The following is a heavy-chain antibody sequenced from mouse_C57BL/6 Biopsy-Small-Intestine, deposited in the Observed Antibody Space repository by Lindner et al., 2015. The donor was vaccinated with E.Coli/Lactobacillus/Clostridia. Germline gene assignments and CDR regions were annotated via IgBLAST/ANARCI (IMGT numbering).Heavy chain of an antibody. J-gene: IGHJ2*01. D-gene: IGHD3-3*01. V-gene: IGHV1-81*01. CDR3: ARGTPTDY. CDR2: IYPRSGNT. Sequence: VQLQESGAELARPGASVKLSCKASGYTFTSYGISWVKQRTGQGLEWTGEIYPRSGNTYYNEKFKGKATLTADKSSSTAYMELRSLTSEDSAVYFCARGTPTDYWGQGTTLTVSS. CDR1: GYTFTSYG.